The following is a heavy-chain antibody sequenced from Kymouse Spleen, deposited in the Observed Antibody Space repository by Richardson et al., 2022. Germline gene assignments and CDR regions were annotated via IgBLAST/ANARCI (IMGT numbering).Heavy chain of an antibody. J-gene: IGHJ6*02. CDR2: IWYDGSNK. CDR1: GFTFSSYG. CDR3: AREGITMVRGVPFYYGMDV. Sequence: QVQLVESGGGVVQPGRSLRLSCAASGFTFSSYGMHWVRQAPGKGLEWVAVIWYDGSNKYYADSVKGRFTISRDNSKNTLYLQMNSLRAEDTAVYYCAREGITMVRGVPFYYGMDVWGQGTTVTVSS. D-gene: IGHD3-10*01. V-gene: IGHV3-33*01.